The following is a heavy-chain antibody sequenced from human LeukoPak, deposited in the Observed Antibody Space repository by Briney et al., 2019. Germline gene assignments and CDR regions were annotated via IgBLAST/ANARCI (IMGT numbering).Heavy chain of an antibody. D-gene: IGHD3-22*01. CDR1: GFTFDDFG. CDR3: ARDRHRYHYDGSGYPPY. J-gene: IGHJ4*02. CDR2: INWNGGST. Sequence: GSLRLSCAASGFTFDDFGLSWVRQSPGKGLEWVSGINWNGGSTGYADSVKDRFTISRDHAQSSLYLQMNSLRAEDTAVYYCARDRHRYHYDGSGYPPYWGQGTLVTVSS. V-gene: IGHV3-20*04.